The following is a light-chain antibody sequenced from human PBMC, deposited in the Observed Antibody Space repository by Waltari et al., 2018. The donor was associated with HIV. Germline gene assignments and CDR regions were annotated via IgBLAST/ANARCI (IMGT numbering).Light chain of an antibody. CDR1: KTDIGDFNL. Sequence: QSALTQPASVSGSPGQSITISCTGTKTDIGDFNLVSWYQQYPGKAPKLLFYEVTKRPPGASDRFSDSKSGYTASLTIAGLRAQDEADYYCYSYSATTSSYVFGTGTTVTVL. CDR2: EVT. J-gene: IGLJ1*01. V-gene: IGLV2-23*02. CDR3: YSYSATTSSYV.